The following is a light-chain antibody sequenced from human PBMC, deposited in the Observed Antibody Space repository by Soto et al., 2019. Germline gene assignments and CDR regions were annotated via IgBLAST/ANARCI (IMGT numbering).Light chain of an antibody. V-gene: IGKV3-11*01. J-gene: IGKJ5*01. CDR2: DSS. CDR1: QNVDKF. CDR3: QQRKNWPQIT. Sequence: IDLTHSPATLSFSPGETATLSCRASQNVDKFLAWYQQRPVQPPRLLIFDSSNRANGVPVRFSGSGSGTVFTPTIGSLEPEDSAVYYCQQRKNWPQITFGQGTRLEI.